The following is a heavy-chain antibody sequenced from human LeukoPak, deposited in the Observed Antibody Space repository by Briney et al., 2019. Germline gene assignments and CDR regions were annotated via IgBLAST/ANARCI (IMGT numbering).Heavy chain of an antibody. D-gene: IGHD2-2*01. CDR1: GFTFSSYS. J-gene: IGHJ4*02. CDR3: ARVGCSTSCYDFDY. CDR2: ISSSSSYI. V-gene: IGHV3-21*01. Sequence: AGGSLRLSCAASGFTFSSYSMNWVRQAPGKGLEWVSSISSSSSYIYYADSVKGRFTISRDNAKNSLYLQMNSLRAEDTAVYYCARVGCSTSCYDFDYWGQGTLVTVSS.